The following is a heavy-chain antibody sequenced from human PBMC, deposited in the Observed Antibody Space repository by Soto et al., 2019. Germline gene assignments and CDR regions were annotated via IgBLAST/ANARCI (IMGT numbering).Heavy chain of an antibody. Sequence: EVQLLESGGGLVQPGGSLRLSCAASGFTFSSYAMSWVRQAPGKGLEWVSAISGSGGSTYYADSVKGRFTISRDNSKNTLYLQMNSLRAVDTAVYYCARSRHYDILTGTYYFDYWGQGTLVTVSS. CDR2: ISGSGGST. CDR1: GFTFSSYA. J-gene: IGHJ4*02. V-gene: IGHV3-23*01. CDR3: ARSRHYDILTGTYYFDY. D-gene: IGHD3-9*01.